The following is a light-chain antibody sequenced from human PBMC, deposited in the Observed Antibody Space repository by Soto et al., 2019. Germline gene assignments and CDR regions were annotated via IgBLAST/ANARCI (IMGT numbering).Light chain of an antibody. CDR1: QGISSF. Sequence: DIQMTQSPSSLSASVGDRVTITCRASQGISSFLAWFQQKPGKAPKSLIYDASSLHSGVPSRFSGSGSDTHFNLTISSLQPEDFATYYCQQYHSYPASFGQGTKVEIK. J-gene: IGKJ1*01. CDR3: QQYHSYPAS. CDR2: DAS. V-gene: IGKV1-16*01.